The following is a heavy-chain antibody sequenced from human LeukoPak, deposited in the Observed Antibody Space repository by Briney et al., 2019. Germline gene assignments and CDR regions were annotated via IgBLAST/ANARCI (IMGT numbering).Heavy chain of an antibody. CDR2: INPDGGST. Sequence: ASVKVSCTASGYTFTSYWIQWVRQAPGQGLEWMGLINPDGGSTAYAHRFQGRVTMTRDTSTSTVYMDFSSLRSEDTALYYCARAPRNSSTMLDYRGQGTLVTVSS. V-gene: IGHV1-46*01. J-gene: IGHJ4*02. CDR3: ARAPRNSSTMLDY. CDR1: GYTFTSYW. D-gene: IGHD6-13*01.